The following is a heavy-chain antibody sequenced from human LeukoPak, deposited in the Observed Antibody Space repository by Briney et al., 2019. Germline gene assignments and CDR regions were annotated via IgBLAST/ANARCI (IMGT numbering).Heavy chain of an antibody. CDR1: GYTFTSYY. CDR2: INPSGGST. Sequence: ASVKVSCTASGYTFTSYYMHRVRQAPGQGLEWMGIINPSGGSTSYAQTFQGRVTMTRDTSTGTLYMQLSSLRSESTAVYYCASGGDVCPGGWFDFWRRGTVVTVSS. V-gene: IGHV1-46*03. D-gene: IGHD2-21*01. CDR3: ASGGDVCPGGWFDF. J-gene: IGHJ5*01.